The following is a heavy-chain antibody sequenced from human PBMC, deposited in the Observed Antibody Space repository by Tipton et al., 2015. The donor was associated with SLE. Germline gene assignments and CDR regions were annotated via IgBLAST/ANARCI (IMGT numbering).Heavy chain of an antibody. V-gene: IGHV3-74*01. CDR3: ARESILWRGDFQH. CDR2: INGDGTTT. Sequence: SLRLSCAASGFTFSDYWMHWVRQAPGKGLEWVSVINGDGTTTRYADSVKGRFTISRDNAKNTLYLQMNSLRAEDMAVYYCARESILWRGDFQHWGQGTLVTVSS. CDR1: GFTFSDYW. D-gene: IGHD3-3*01. J-gene: IGHJ1*01.